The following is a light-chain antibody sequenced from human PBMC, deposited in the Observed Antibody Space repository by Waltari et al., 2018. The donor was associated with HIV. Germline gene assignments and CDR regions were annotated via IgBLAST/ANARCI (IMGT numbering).Light chain of an antibody. J-gene: IGLJ1*01. CDR2: DVS. V-gene: IGLV2-14*03. Sequence: QSALTQPASVSGSPGQSITISCTGTSSDVGGYNYVSWYQQHPGKAPKLMIYDVSNRPSGVSNRFARSKSGNTASLPISGLQAEDEADYYCSSYTSSSPYAFGTGTKVTVL. CDR1: SSDVGGYNY. CDR3: SSYTSSSPYA.